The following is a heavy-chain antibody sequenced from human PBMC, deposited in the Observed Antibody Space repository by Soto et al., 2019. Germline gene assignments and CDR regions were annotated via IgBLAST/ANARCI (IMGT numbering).Heavy chain of an antibody. Sequence: GGSLRLSCAASGFTFSSYAMSWVRQAPGKGLEWVSAISGSGGSTYYADSVKGRSTISRDNSKNTLYLQMNSLRAEDTAVHYCATLSLRGYFGYWGQGTLVTVS. CDR1: GFTFSSYA. CDR2: ISGSGGST. CDR3: ATLSLRGYFGY. V-gene: IGHV3-23*01. J-gene: IGHJ4*02. D-gene: IGHD4-17*01.